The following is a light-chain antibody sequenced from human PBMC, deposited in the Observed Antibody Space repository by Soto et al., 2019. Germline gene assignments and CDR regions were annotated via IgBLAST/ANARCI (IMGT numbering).Light chain of an antibody. CDR3: QQYSNWPPGT. V-gene: IGKV3-15*01. J-gene: IGKJ1*01. CDR2: DAS. Sequence: EIVLTQSPATLSLSPGERATLSCRASQSVSSYLAWYQQKPGQAPRLLIYDASTRATGIPARFSGSGSGTEFTLTISSLQSEDFAVYYCQQYSNWPPGTFGQGTKVDIK. CDR1: QSVSSY.